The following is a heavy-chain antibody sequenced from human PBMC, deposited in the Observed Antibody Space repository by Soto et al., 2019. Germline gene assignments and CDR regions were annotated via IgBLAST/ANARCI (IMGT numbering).Heavy chain of an antibody. CDR3: ARQHGDYVRGALDI. Sequence: QVQLQESGPGLVKPSETLSLTCTVSGGSISSYYWSWIRQPPGKGLEWIGYMYYSGSTNYNPSLKSRVTVSVDTSTNQFSLKLSSVTAAVTAVYYCARQHGDYVRGALDIWGQGTMVTVSS. D-gene: IGHD4-17*01. CDR1: GGSISSYY. V-gene: IGHV4-59*01. CDR2: MYYSGST. J-gene: IGHJ3*02.